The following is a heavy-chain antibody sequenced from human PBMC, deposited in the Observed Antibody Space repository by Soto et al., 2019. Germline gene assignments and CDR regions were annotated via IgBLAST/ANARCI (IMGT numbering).Heavy chain of an antibody. CDR2: IIPIFGTA. Sequence: LVNVSCKGSGESMSSDAIGCGRQAPEQGLEWMGGIIPIFGTANYAQKFQGRVTITADESTSTAYMELSSLRSEDTAVYYCAKWVAAAEIYYYYGMDVWGQGTTGTGSS. J-gene: IGHJ6*02. CDR3: AKWVAAAEIYYYYGMDV. CDR1: GESMSSDA. V-gene: IGHV1-69*13. D-gene: IGHD6-13*01.